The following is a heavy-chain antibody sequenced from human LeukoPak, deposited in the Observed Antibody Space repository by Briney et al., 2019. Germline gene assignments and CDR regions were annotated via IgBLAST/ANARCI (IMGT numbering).Heavy chain of an antibody. CDR2: ISDDGRNK. D-gene: IGHD6-13*01. V-gene: IGHV3-30*18. J-gene: IGHJ4*02. CDR3: AKDRETTASGTFDY. CDR1: GFTFNNYG. Sequence: PGGSLRLSCAASGFTFNNYGMHYVRQAPGKGLEWVAVISDDGRNKNYADSVKGRFTISRDNSNNTLHLQMNSLRAEDTGVYYCAKDRETTASGTFDYWGQGTLVTVSS.